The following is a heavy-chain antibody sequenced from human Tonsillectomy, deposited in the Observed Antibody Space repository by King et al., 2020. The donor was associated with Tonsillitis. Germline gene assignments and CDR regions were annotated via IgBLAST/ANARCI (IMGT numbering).Heavy chain of an antibody. CDR2: ISSSSSTI. V-gene: IGHV3-48*02. Sequence: VQLVESGGGLVQPGGSLRLSCAASGFTFSSYSMNWVRQAPGKGLEWVSYISSSSSTIYYADSVKGRFTISRDNAKNSLYLQMNSLRDEDTAVYYCARADEDYDILTGYYRVPGIDSWGQGTLVTVSS. CDR1: GFTFSSYS. D-gene: IGHD3-9*01. CDR3: ARADEDYDILTGYYRVPGIDS. J-gene: IGHJ4*02.